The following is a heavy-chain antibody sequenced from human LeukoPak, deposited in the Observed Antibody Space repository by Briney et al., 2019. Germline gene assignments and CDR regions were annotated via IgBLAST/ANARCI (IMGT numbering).Heavy chain of an antibody. Sequence: GRSLRLSCAASGFTFDDYAMHWVRQAPGKGLEWVSGISWNSGSIGYADSVKGRFTISRDNAKNSLYLQMNSLRAEDTALYYCVKAVRLGELSPVDYWGQGTLVTVSS. CDR1: GFTFDDYA. CDR2: ISWNSGSI. D-gene: IGHD3-16*02. V-gene: IGHV3-9*01. CDR3: VKAVRLGELSPVDY. J-gene: IGHJ4*02.